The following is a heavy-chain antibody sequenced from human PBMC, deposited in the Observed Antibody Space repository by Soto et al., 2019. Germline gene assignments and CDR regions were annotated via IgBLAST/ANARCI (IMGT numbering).Heavy chain of an antibody. CDR3: ARIPYAVYYFDY. D-gene: IGHD2-2*01. V-gene: IGHV4-39*01. CDR2: IYYSGST. CDR1: GGSISSSSYY. Sequence: SETLSLTCTVPGGSISSSSYYWGWIRQPPGKGLEWIGSIYYSGSTYYNPSLKSRVTISVDTSKNQFSLKLSSVTAADTAVYYCARIPYAVYYFDYWGQGTLVTVSS. J-gene: IGHJ4*02.